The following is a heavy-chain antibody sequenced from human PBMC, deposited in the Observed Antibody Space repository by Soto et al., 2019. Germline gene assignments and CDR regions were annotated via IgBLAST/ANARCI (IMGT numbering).Heavy chain of an antibody. J-gene: IGHJ6*03. CDR3: ARHRKVVARGTYYMDV. CDR1: GYNFVNYW. V-gene: IGHV5-51*01. Sequence: EVQLVQSGADVKKPRESLKISCEGSGYNFVNYWIGWARQKPGKGLEWMGIIYPDDSDTKYSPSFQGQVSISVDKSISTAYLQWSSLKASDTGIYYCARHRKVVARGTYYMDVWGNGTTVTVSS. CDR2: IYPDDSDT. D-gene: IGHD2-15*01.